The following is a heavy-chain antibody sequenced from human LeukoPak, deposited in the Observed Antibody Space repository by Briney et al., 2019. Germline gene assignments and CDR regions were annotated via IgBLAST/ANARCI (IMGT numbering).Heavy chain of an antibody. CDR3: STDVSFTAGGAIVY. D-gene: IGHD3-16*02. Sequence: GGSLRLSCAASGFTFSNVWMTWVRQAPGKGLEWVGHIKNKADGGTTDYAAPVKGRFTISRDDSKNTMYLQMNSLKTEDTAVYYCSTDVSFTAGGAIVYWGQGTLVTVSS. J-gene: IGHJ4*02. CDR2: IKNKADGGTT. V-gene: IGHV3-15*01. CDR1: GFTFSNVW.